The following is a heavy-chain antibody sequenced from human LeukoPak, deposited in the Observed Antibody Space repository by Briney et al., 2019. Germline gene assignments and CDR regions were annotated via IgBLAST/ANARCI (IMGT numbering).Heavy chain of an antibody. Sequence: SETLSLTCTVSGASFNSDDQYWNWIRQSPGKGLEWIGSIHPSGMLYNNPSLESRVTMSRDASKNQFSLNLNSVTAADTAVYFCSRGLDSRKLGYWGQGVLVTVSS. CDR3: SRGLDSRKLGY. CDR2: IHPSGML. J-gene: IGHJ4*02. D-gene: IGHD3-22*01. CDR1: GASFNSDDQY. V-gene: IGHV4-31*03.